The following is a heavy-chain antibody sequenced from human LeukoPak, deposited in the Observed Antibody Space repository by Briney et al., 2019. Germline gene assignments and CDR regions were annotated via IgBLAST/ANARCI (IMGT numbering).Heavy chain of an antibody. D-gene: IGHD2-2*01. V-gene: IGHV4-34*01. Sequence: PSETLSLTCAVSGGSLSGYYWTWIRQPPGKGLEWIGEINHSGSTNYNPSLKSRLTMSVDTSKNQFSLKLSSVTAADTAVYYCARIGRNYFRSSASWYYFDYWGQGTLVTVSS. CDR2: INHSGST. CDR1: GGSLSGYY. J-gene: IGHJ4*02. CDR3: ARIGRNYFRSSASWYYFDY.